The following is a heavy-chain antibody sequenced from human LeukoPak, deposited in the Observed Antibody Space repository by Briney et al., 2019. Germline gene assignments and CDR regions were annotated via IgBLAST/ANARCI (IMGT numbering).Heavy chain of an antibody. J-gene: IGHJ6*03. CDR3: AREKRDMYSSSWPYYYYYYMDV. CDR1: GGSISSYY. D-gene: IGHD6-13*01. V-gene: IGHV4-59*01. Sequence: SETLSLTCTVSGGSISSYYWSWIRQPPGKGLEWIGYIYYSGSTNYNPSLKSRVTISVDTSKNQFSLKLSSVTAADTAVYYCAREKRDMYSSSWPYYYYYYMDVWGKGTTVTVSS. CDR2: IYYSGST.